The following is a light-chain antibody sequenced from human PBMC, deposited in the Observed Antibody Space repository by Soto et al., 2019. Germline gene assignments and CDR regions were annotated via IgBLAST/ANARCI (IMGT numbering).Light chain of an antibody. V-gene: IGKV3D-15*01. CDR1: QSVSSN. CDR2: GAS. Sequence: TVLTQSPGTLSLSPCERATLSCRASQSVSSNLAWYQQKPGQAPRLLIYGASSRATGIPDRFSGSGSGTEFTLTISGLLPEDFATYHCQQLNTLPFTFGQGTRLEIK. CDR3: QQLNTLPFT. J-gene: IGKJ5*01.